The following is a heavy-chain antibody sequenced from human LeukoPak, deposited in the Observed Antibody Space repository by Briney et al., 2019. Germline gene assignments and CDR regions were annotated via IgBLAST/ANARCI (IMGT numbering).Heavy chain of an antibody. CDR2: ISSSSSTI. V-gene: IGHV3-48*04. Sequence: GGSLRLSCAASGFTFSSYSMNWVRQAPGKGLEWVSYISSSSSTIYYADSVKGRFTISRDNAKNSLYLQMNSLRAEDTAVYYCARVHYYYYMDVWGKGTTVTVSS. CDR3: ARVHYYYYMDV. CDR1: GFTFSSYS. J-gene: IGHJ6*03.